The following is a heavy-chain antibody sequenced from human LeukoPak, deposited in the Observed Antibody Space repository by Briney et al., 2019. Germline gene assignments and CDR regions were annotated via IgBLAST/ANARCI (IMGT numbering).Heavy chain of an antibody. Sequence: ASVKVSCKVSGYTLTELSMHWVRQAPGKGLEWMGGFDPEDGETIYAQKFQGRVTMTEDTSTDTAYMELSSLRSEDTAVYYCATPYYYDSSGYPSFDYWGQGTLVTVSS. CDR3: ATPYYYDSSGYPSFDY. CDR2: FDPEDGET. CDR1: GYTLTELS. V-gene: IGHV1-24*01. J-gene: IGHJ4*02. D-gene: IGHD3-22*01.